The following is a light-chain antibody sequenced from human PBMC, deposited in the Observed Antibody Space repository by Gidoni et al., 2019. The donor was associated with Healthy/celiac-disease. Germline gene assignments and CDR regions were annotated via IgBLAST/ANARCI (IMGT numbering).Light chain of an antibody. CDR2: DVS. CDR1: SSDVGGYNY. J-gene: IGLJ1*01. CDR3: SSYTSSSTPYV. Sequence: QSALTQPASVSGSPGQSITISCTGTSSDVGGYNYVSVYQQHPGKAPKLMIYDVSNRPSGVSNRFSGSKSGNTASLTSSGLQAEDEADYYCSSYTSSSTPYVFGTGTKVTVL. V-gene: IGLV2-14*01.